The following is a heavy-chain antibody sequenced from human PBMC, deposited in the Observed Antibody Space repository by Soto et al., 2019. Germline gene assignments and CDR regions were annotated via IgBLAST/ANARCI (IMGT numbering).Heavy chain of an antibody. D-gene: IGHD4-17*01. CDR1: GGSINSYY. Sequence: PSETLSLTCTVSGGSINSYYWSWIRQPPGKGLEWIGYIYYSGSTNYNPSLKSRVTISVDTSKNQFSLKLSSVTAADTAVYYCARPATVGSDAYDIWGPATMVTVSS. CDR2: IYYSGST. J-gene: IGHJ3*02. CDR3: ARPATVGSDAYDI. V-gene: IGHV4-59*08.